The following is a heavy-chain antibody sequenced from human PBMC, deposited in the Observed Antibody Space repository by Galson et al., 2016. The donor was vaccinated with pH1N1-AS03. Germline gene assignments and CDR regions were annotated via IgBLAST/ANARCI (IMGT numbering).Heavy chain of an antibody. J-gene: IGHJ4*02. Sequence: ETLSLTCAVYVGSFSGYYWSWIRQPPGQGLEWIGEINHSGNTNYNPPLKSRVTIPVDTSKNQFSLKLTSVTAADTAVYYCARAYGYGDYGIDYWGQGTLVTVSS. CDR3: ARAYGYGDYGIDY. CDR1: VGSFSGYY. D-gene: IGHD4-17*01. CDR2: INHSGNT. V-gene: IGHV4-34*01.